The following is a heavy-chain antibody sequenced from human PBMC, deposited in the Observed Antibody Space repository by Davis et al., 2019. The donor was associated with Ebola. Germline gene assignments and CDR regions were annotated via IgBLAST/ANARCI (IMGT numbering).Heavy chain of an antibody. CDR1: GFTFSIYS. J-gene: IGHJ2*01. V-gene: IGHV3-48*02. CDR3: ARGKSWGPDLDL. Sequence: GESLKISCAASGFTFSIYSMNWVRQAPGKGLEWVSYISGSSGAIYYADSVKGRFTISRDNAKNSLYLQMNSLRDEDKAVYYCARGKSWGPDLDLWGRGTLVTVSS. D-gene: IGHD3-16*01. CDR2: ISGSSGAI.